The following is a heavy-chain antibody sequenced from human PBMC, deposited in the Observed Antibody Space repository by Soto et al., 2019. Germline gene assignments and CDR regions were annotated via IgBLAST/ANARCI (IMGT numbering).Heavy chain of an antibody. CDR1: GGSIGSYY. J-gene: IGHJ4*02. D-gene: IGHD1-26*01. CDR2: VFHSGTT. CDR3: ARDQNGSPYFDY. Sequence: QVQLQESGPGLVKPSETLSLTCTISGGSIGSYYWSWIRQPPGKGLEWIGYVFHSGTTGYNPSLKSRFTISVDASKNLFSLKLSSVTAADAAVYYCARDQNGSPYFDYWGQGTLVTVSS. V-gene: IGHV4-59*01.